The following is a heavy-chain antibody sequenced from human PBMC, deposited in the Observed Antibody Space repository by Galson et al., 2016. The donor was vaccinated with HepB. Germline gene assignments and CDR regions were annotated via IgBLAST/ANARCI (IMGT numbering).Heavy chain of an antibody. CDR2: IYYSGST. J-gene: IGHJ3*02. CDR3: ARSSDYYDSSGPYHDAFDI. CDR1: GGSISSSSYY. D-gene: IGHD3-22*01. Sequence: SETLSLTCSVSGGSISSSSYYWGWIRQPPGKGLEWIGSIYYSGSTYYNPSLKSRVTISVDTSKNQFSLKLSSVTAADTAVYYCARSSDYYDSSGPYHDAFDIWGPGTMVAVSS. V-gene: IGHV4-39*01.